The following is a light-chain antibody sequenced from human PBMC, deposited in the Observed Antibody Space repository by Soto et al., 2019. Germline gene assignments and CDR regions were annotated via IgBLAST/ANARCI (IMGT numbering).Light chain of an antibody. CDR2: AAS. CDR3: QKYNSAPYT. J-gene: IGKJ2*01. Sequence: EILMTQSPSSLSAPLGDRVTFSCRASQGISNNLAWYQQKPGQVPQLLIYAASTLQSGVPSRFSGSGSGTDFTLIISSLQPDDVATYYCQKYNSAPYTFGQGTRLEIK. CDR1: QGISNN. V-gene: IGKV1-27*01.